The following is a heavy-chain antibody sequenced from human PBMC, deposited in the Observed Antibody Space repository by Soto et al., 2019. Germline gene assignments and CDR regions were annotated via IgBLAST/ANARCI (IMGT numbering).Heavy chain of an antibody. V-gene: IGHV4-31*03. CDR1: GGSISSGDYY. D-gene: IGHD3-22*01. Sequence: PSETLSLTCTVSGGSISSGDYYWSWIRQHPGKGLEWIGYIYYSGSTYYNPSLKSRVTISVDTSKNQFSLKLSSVTAADTAVYYCARGVNYYDSSGSSWFDPWGQRALVTVAS. CDR2: IYYSGST. CDR3: ARGVNYYDSSGSSWFDP. J-gene: IGHJ5*02.